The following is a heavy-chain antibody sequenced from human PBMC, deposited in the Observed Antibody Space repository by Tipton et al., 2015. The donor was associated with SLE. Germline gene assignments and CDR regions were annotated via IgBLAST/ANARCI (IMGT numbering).Heavy chain of an antibody. CDR2: ISDTGSLV. CDR3: ARVDFPGVASP. CDR1: GFTFSNHE. J-gene: IGHJ5*02. Sequence: SLRLSCSASGFTFSNHEMNWVRQAPGKGLEWVSYISDTGSLVSYADSVKGRFTISRDNAKNSLYLQLNSLRVEDTAVYYCARVDFPGVASPWGQGTLVTVSS. V-gene: IGHV3-48*03. D-gene: IGHD3-3*01.